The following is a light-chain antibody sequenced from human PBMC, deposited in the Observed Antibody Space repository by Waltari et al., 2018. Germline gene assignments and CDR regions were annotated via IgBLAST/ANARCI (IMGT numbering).Light chain of an antibody. CDR1: ASVRSY. J-gene: IGKJ1*01. Sequence: AIRMTPSPSSLSAPIGARFTITCRASASVRSYLAWYQQKPGNAPKLLLYAASRVQSGVPSRFSGSGSGTDFTHFTLTINGLQSEDSATYYCQQFYRYPQTFGQGTKVEVK. CDR2: AAS. CDR3: QQFYRYPQT. V-gene: IGKV1-8*01.